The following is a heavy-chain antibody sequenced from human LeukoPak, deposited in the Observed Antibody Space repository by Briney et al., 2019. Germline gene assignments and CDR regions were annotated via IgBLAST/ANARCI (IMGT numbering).Heavy chain of an antibody. CDR2: IGHTGSIT. J-gene: IGHJ4*02. D-gene: IGHD6-19*01. CDR1: GFTFGSYS. V-gene: IGHV3-48*04. Sequence: GGSLRLSCAGSGFTFGSYSMNWVRHAPGKGLEWVSYIGHTGSITDYADAVKGRFTISRDNAKNSLHLQMNTLRAEDTAVYYCARDPGSHNSSGWYDYWGQGTLVTVSS. CDR3: ARDPGSHNSSGWYDY.